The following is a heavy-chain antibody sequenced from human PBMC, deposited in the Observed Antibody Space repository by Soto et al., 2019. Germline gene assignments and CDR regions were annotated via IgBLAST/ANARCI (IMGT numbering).Heavy chain of an antibody. CDR1: GFTFSSYG. CDR2: IWYDGSNK. J-gene: IGHJ6*02. CDR3: ARDEGELLHYYYYGTDV. D-gene: IGHD1-26*01. V-gene: IGHV3-33*01. Sequence: QVQLVESGGGVVQPGRSLRLSCAASGFTFSSYGMHWVRQAPGKGLEWVAVIWYDGSNKYYADSVKGRFTISRDNSKNTLYLQMNSLRAEDTAVYYCARDEGELLHYYYYGTDVWGQGTTVTVSS.